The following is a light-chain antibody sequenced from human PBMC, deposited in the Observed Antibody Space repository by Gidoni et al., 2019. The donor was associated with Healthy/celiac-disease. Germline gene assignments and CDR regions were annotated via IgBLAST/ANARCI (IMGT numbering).Light chain of an antibody. J-gene: IGLJ2*01. CDR3: SSYTSSSTVV. CDR1: SSDVAGYNY. V-gene: IGLV2-14*01. Sequence: QSALTQPASVSVSPGKSITISCTGTSSDVAGYNYVSWYQQHPGKAPKLMIYDVSNRPSGVSNRFSGSKSGNTASLTISGLQAEDEADYYCSSYTSSSTVVFGGGTKLTVL. CDR2: DVS.